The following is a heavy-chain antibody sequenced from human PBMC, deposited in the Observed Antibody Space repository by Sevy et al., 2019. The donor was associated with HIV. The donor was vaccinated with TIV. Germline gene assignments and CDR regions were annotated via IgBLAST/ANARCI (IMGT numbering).Heavy chain of an antibody. Sequence: GGCLRLSCAASGFTFSTYAMTWVRQGPGKGLEWVSSISASGGSTFYADSVKGRFTISRDNSKNTLYLQMNSLRADDTGLYYCAKRNTNWGQGTLVTVSS. V-gene: IGHV3-23*01. CDR3: AKRNTN. CDR2: ISASGGST. J-gene: IGHJ4*02. CDR1: GFTFSTYA.